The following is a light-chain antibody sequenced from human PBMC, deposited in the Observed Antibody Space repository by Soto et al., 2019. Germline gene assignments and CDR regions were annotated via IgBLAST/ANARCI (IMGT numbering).Light chain of an antibody. Sequence: DIQMTQSPSFLSASVGDRVTITCRASQDISSYLGWYQQKPGEAPKLLIYGASTLQSGVXXRXRGSGSGTEFTLTISSLQPEDFASYYCQQLNSYLFTFGQGTRLEIK. V-gene: IGKV1-9*01. CDR1: QDISSY. CDR3: QQLNSYLFT. J-gene: IGKJ5*01. CDR2: GAS.